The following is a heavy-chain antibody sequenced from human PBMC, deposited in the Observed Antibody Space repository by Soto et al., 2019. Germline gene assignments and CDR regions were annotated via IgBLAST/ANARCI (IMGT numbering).Heavy chain of an antibody. CDR3: AMXXNXVXPTPQDV. J-gene: IGHJ6*02. V-gene: IGHV1-18*01. CDR2: ISPYSGNT. Sequence: QVQLVQSGDEVRKPGSSVKVSCKASGYIFVNYGIAWVRQAPGQGLEWMGWISPYSGNTHYASKVQGRLTMTTDTSTSTAYMDLGXXTSDDXXVYXCAMXXNXVXPTPQDVWGQGTTVTVSS. CDR1: GYIFVNYG.